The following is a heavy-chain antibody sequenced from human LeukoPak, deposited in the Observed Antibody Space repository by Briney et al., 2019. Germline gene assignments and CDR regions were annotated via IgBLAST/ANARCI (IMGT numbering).Heavy chain of an antibody. CDR2: IYYSGNT. Sequence: SETLSLTCTVSGDSISSSSSYWGWIRQPPGKGLEWIGSIYYSGNTYYNTSLKSRVTISVDTSKNQFSLKLSSVTAADTAVYYCARVPTNYYGSSAVDYWGQGTLVTVSS. CDR1: GDSISSSSSY. V-gene: IGHV4-39*07. D-gene: IGHD3-22*01. CDR3: ARVPTNYYGSSAVDY. J-gene: IGHJ4*02.